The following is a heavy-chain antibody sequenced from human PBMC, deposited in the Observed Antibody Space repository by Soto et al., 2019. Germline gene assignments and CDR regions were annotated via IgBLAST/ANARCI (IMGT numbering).Heavy chain of an antibody. V-gene: IGHV3-30-3*01. J-gene: IGHJ5*02. CDR1: GFTFSSYA. CDR2: ISYDGSNK. Sequence: PGGSLRLSCAASGFTFSSYAMHWVRQAPGKGLEWVAVISYDGSNKYYADSVKGRFTISRDNSKNTLYLQMNSLRAEDTAVYYCARAHRRGYSLVGWFDPRGQGTLVTVSS. CDR3: ARAHRRGYSLVGWFDP. D-gene: IGHD5-18*01.